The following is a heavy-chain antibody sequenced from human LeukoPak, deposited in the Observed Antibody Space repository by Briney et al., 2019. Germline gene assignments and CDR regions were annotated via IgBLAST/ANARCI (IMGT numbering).Heavy chain of an antibody. D-gene: IGHD3-16*02. CDR1: GYTFTSYG. CDR3: ARYWNDMSGGSYRDYYYYMDV. V-gene: IGHV1-18*01. CDR2: ISAYNGNA. J-gene: IGHJ6*03. Sequence: ASVKVSCKASGYTFTSYGISWVRQAPGQGLEWMGWISAYNGNANYAQKLQGRVTMTTGTSTSTAYIELRSLRSDDTAVYYCARYWNDMSGGSYRDYYYYMDVWGKGTTVTISS.